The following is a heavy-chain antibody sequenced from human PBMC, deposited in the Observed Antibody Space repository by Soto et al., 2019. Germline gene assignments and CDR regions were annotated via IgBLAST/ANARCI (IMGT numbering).Heavy chain of an antibody. CDR2: INAGNGNT. CDR3: ARDVSGGSLYYFAY. V-gene: IGHV1-3*01. J-gene: IGHJ4*02. D-gene: IGHD2-15*01. Sequence: QVPLVQSGAEVKKPGASVKVSCKASGYTFTSYAMHWVRQAPGQRLEWMGWINAGNGNTKYSQKFQGRVTITRDKSASTAYTELSSLRSEDRAVYYCARDVSGGSLYYFAYWGQGTLVTVSS. CDR1: GYTFTSYA.